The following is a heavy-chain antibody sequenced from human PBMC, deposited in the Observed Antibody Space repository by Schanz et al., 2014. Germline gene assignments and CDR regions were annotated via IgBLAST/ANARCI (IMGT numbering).Heavy chain of an antibody. CDR2: LSGSGAGT. D-gene: IGHD2-2*01. CDR3: ARDLSSLIQGDV. Sequence: EVQLLESGGGLVQPGGSLRLSCAASGFTFSNYAMGWVRQTPGKGLEWVSTLSGSGAGTFYADSVKGRFTISRDNSENTLYLQMNSLRAEDTAVYFCARDLSSLIQGDVWGKGTTVTVSS. V-gene: IGHV3-23*01. CDR1: GFTFSNYA. J-gene: IGHJ6*04.